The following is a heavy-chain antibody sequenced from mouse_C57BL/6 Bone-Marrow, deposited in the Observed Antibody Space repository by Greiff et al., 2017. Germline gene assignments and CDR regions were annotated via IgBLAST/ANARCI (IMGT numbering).Heavy chain of an antibody. CDR1: GYTFTSHW. V-gene: IGHV1-55*01. J-gene: IGHJ1*03. Sequence: VQLQQPGAELVQPGASVKMSCKASGYTFTSHWITWVKQRPGQGLEWIGDIYPGSGSTNYNEKFKSKATLTVDTSSSTAYMQLSSLTSEDSAVYYCARGLLRRYWYIDVWGTGTTVTVSS. CDR3: ARGLLRRYWYIDV. D-gene: IGHD1-1*01. CDR2: IYPGSGST.